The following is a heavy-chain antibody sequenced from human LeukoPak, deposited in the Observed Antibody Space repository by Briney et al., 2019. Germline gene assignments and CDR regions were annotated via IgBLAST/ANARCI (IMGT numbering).Heavy chain of an antibody. CDR1: GYTFTSYH. D-gene: IGHD3-16*02. V-gene: IGHV1-46*03. J-gene: IGHJ4*02. Sequence: ASVKVSCKASGYTFTSYHMHWVRQAPGQGLEWMGIINPSGGSTSYAQKFQGRVTMTRDTSTSTVYIELSSLRSEDTAVYYCARELSLGPRRPGFDYWGQGTLVTVSS. CDR2: INPSGGST. CDR3: ARELSLGPRRPGFDY.